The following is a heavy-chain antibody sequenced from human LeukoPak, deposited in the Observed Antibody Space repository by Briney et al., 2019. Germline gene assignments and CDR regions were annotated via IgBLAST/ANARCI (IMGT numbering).Heavy chain of an antibody. CDR3: ARGNSYDHAFDI. CDR1: GFTFSSYW. D-gene: IGHD1-7*01. J-gene: IGHJ3*02. V-gene: IGHV3-74*01. Sequence: GGSLRLSCAASGFTFSSYWMHWVRQAPGKGLVWVSRINSDGSSTNYADSVKGRFTISRDNAKNTLYLQMNSLRAEDTAVYYCARGNSYDHAFDIWGQGTMVTVSS. CDR2: INSDGSST.